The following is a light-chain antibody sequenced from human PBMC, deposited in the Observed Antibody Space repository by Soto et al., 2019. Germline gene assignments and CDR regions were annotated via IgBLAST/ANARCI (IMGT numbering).Light chain of an antibody. V-gene: IGKV3-20*01. J-gene: IGKJ4*01. CDR3: QQYGSSPRLT. CDR1: QSVTSSY. CDR2: DAS. Sequence: EIVLTQSPDTLSLSPGERATLSCRASQSVTSSYLAWYQQRPGQAPRLLIYDASSRAPGIPDRFSGSGSETDFTLTIIRLEPEDFAVYYCQQYGSSPRLTFGGETKVEI.